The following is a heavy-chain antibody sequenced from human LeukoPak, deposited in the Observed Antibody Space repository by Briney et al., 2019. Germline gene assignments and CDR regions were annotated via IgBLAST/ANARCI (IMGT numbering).Heavy chain of an antibody. Sequence: PSETLSLTCSVSGGSLSNYYWSWIRQPAGKGLDWIGRISTSGSTNYKSSLRSRVTISMDASKDQFSLRLSSVTAADTAVYYCARERGTIAVPYYFDFWGPGILVTVSS. J-gene: IGHJ4*02. CDR3: ARERGTIAVPYYFDF. CDR2: ISTSGST. D-gene: IGHD2-15*01. V-gene: IGHV4-4*07. CDR1: GGSLSNYY.